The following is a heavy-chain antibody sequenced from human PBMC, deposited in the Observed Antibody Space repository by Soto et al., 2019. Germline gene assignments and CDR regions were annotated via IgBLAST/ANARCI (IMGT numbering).Heavy chain of an antibody. J-gene: IGHJ4*02. CDR1: AGSFSGYY. V-gene: IGHV4-34*01. D-gene: IGHD2-21*02. Sequence: SETLSLTCAVHAGSFSGYYWTWIRQPPGKGLEWIGEISHSGITNYNPSLKSRVSVSVDTSKNQFSLNLTSVTAADTAVYWCARGFCSGNDCYLYFDYCGRRPRVTFSS. CDR2: ISHSGIT. CDR3: ARGFCSGNDCYLYFDY.